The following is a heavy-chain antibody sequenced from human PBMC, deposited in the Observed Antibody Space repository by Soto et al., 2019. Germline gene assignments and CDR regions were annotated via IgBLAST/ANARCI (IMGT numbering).Heavy chain of an antibody. V-gene: IGHV2-70*04. J-gene: IGHJ6*02. CDR2: IDWDDDK. D-gene: IGHD4-4*01. CDR1: GFSLSTSGMR. CDR3: ARTYSHYYGMDV. Sequence: SGPTLVNPTQTLTLTCTFSGFSLSTSGMRVSWIRQPPGKALEWLARIDWDDDKFYSTSLKTRLTISKDTSKNQVVLTMTNMDPVDTATYYCARTYSHYYGMDVWGQGTTVTVSS.